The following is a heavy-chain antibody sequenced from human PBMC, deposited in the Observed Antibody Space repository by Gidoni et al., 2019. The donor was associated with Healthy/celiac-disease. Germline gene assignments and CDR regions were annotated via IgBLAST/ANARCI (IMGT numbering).Heavy chain of an antibody. V-gene: IGHV1-69*02. CDR1: GGTFSSYT. Sequence: QVQLVQSGAEVKKPGSSVKVSCKASGGTFSSYTISWVRQAPGQGLEWMERIIPILGIANYAQKCQGRVTITADKSTSTAYMELSSLRSEDTAVYYCASTTQADFGFDIWGQGTMVTVSS. D-gene: IGHD3-3*01. CDR2: IIPILGIA. CDR3: ASTTQADFGFDI. J-gene: IGHJ3*02.